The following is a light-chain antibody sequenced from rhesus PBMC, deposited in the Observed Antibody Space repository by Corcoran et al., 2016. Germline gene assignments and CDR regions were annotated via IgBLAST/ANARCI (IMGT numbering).Light chain of an antibody. CDR2: GAS. CDR1: QSFSSY. Sequence: QVILTQSPATLSLSPGERATLSCRASQSFSSYLAWYQPNPGQAPRLPIYGASSRATGIPARFSGTGSGTDITLTISRLEPEDVGVYHCYQHSSGWTFGQGTKVEIK. J-gene: IGKJ1*01. CDR3: YQHSSGWT. V-gene: IGKV3-10*01.